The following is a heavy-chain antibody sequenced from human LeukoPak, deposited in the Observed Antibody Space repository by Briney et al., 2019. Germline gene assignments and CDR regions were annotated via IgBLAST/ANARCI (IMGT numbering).Heavy chain of an antibody. CDR2: IYHSGST. CDR3: ASSTNSGSRPLTNWFDP. CDR1: GGSISSSNW. Sequence: PSETLSLTCAVSGGSISSSNWWSWVRQPPGKGLEWIGEIYHSGSTNYNPSLKSRVTISVDKSKNQFSLKLSSVTAADTAVCYCASSTNSGSRPLTNWFDPWGQGTLVTVSS. J-gene: IGHJ5*02. V-gene: IGHV4-4*02. D-gene: IGHD1-26*01.